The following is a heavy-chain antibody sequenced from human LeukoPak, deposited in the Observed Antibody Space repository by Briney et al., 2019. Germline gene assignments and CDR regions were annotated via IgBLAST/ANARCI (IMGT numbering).Heavy chain of an antibody. CDR2: IYYSGST. D-gene: IGHD3-9*01. CDR1: GGXMNSYY. J-gene: IGHJ4*02. CDR3: ARHVWLQPFDY. Sequence: SETLSLTCSVSGGXMNSYYRSWIRQSPGKGLEWIGYIYYSGSTNYNPSLKSRVTISVDTSKNQFSLKLSSVTAADTAVYYCARHVWLQPFDYWGQGTLVTVSS. V-gene: IGHV4-59*08.